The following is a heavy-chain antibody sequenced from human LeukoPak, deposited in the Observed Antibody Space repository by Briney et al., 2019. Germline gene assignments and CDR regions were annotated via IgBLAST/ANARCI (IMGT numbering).Heavy chain of an antibody. J-gene: IGHJ3*02. CDR2: IYPDDSET. Sequence: GESLKISCKASGYRFTTDYIGWVRQMPGKGLEWMWIIYPDDSETNYSPSFQGQVSMSVDKSITTAYLQWSSLKASDTAIYYCARQAYGSHFDAFDIWGQGTMVTVSS. CDR1: GYRFTTDY. CDR3: ARQAYGSHFDAFDI. V-gene: IGHV5-51*01. D-gene: IGHD3-22*01.